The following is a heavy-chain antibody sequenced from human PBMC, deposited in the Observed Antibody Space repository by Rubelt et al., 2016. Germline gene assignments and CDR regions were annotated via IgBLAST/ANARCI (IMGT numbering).Heavy chain of an antibody. V-gene: IGHV1-3*01. CDR3: ARGYDFWSGPTHYRWFDH. CDR1: GYTFTAYA. J-gene: IGHJ5*02. CDR2: INAGNGNT. D-gene: IGHD3-3*01. Sequence: QVQLGQSGAEVKKPGASVKVSCKASGYTFTAYAIHWVRQAPGQRLEWMGWINAGNGNTKYSQKFQGRVTINRDTSAETSNVELSSLRFEDTAVYYCARGYDFWSGPTHYRWFDHWGQGTLVTVSS.